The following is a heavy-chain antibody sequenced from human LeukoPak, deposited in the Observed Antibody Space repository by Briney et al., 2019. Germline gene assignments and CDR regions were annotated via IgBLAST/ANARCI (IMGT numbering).Heavy chain of an antibody. D-gene: IGHD2-2*01. CDR2: INPSGGST. J-gene: IGHJ6*02. Sequence: ASVKVSCKASGYTFTSYYMHWVRQAPGQGPEWMGIINPSGGSTSYAQKFQGRVTMTRDTSTSTVYMELSSLRSEDTAVYYCAREIDCSSTSCYPQTPSDYYYGMDVWGQGTTVTVSS. CDR1: GYTFTSYY. V-gene: IGHV1-46*01. CDR3: AREIDCSSTSCYPQTPSDYYYGMDV.